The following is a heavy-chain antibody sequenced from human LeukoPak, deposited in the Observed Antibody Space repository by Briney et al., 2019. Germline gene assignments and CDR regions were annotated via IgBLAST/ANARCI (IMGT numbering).Heavy chain of an antibody. CDR2: INPNSGDT. CDR1: GYTFAGYF. J-gene: IGHJ4*02. V-gene: IGHV1-2*04. Sequence: GASVKVSCKASGYTFAGYFIHWVRQAPGQGLEWMGRINPNSGDTEYAPKFQGWVTMTRDTSISTAYVEVSRLISDDTAVYYCARDLTSTSNWEFDYWGQGTLVIVSS. CDR3: ARDLTSTSNWEFDY. D-gene: IGHD1-26*01.